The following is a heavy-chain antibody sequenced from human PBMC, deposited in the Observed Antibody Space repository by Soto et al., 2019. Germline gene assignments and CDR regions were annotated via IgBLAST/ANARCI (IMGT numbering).Heavy chain of an antibody. V-gene: IGHV3-9*01. J-gene: IGHJ4*02. CDR1: GFTFDDYA. Sequence: EVQLVESGGGLVQPGRSLRLSCAASGFTFDDYAMHWVRQAPGKGLEWVSGISWNSGSIGYADSVKGRFTISRDNAKNSLYLQMNSLRAEDTALYYCAKDMDPTGITMVRGVFDYWGQGTLVTVSS. CDR2: ISWNSGSI. CDR3: AKDMDPTGITMVRGVFDY. D-gene: IGHD3-10*01.